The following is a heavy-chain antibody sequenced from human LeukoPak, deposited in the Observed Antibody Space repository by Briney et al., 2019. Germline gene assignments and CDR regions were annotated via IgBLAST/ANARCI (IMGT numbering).Heavy chain of an antibody. Sequence: SVKVSCKASGGTFSSYAISWVRQAPGQGLEWMGGIIPIFGTANYAQKFQSRVTITADESTSTAYMELSSLRSEDTAVYYCARDRDVEMATPSYFQHWGQGTLVTVSS. J-gene: IGHJ1*01. CDR3: ARDRDVEMATPSYFQH. D-gene: IGHD5-24*01. CDR1: GGTFSSYA. CDR2: IIPIFGTA. V-gene: IGHV1-69*01.